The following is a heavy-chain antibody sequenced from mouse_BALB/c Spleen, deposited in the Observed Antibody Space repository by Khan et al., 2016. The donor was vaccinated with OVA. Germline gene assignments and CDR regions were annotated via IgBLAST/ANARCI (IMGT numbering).Heavy chain of an antibody. Sequence: QVQLQQPGAELVRPGASVKLSCKASGYTFTSYWMNWVKQRPGQGLEWIGMIDPSDSETHYNQIFKDKATLTVDKSSSTAYMQLSSLTSEDSAVSNCARREKYGYDPSRFAYWGQGTLVTVSA. V-gene: IGHV1-61*01. CDR3: ARREKYGYDPSRFAY. CDR2: IDPSDSET. J-gene: IGHJ3*01. CDR1: GYTFTSYW. D-gene: IGHD2-2*01.